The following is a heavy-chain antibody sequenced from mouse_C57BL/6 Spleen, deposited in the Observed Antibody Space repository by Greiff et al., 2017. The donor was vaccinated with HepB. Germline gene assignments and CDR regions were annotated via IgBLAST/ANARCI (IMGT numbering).Heavy chain of an antibody. CDR2: FYPGSGSI. CDR1: GYTFTEYT. CDR3: ARHEDYYGSSPHWDFDV. V-gene: IGHV1-62-2*01. J-gene: IGHJ1*03. Sequence: VQLQQSGAELVKPGASVKLSCKASGYTFTEYTIHWVKQRSGQGLEWIGWFYPGSGSIKYNEKFKDKATLTSDKSSSTVYMELSSLTSEDSAVYFCARHEDYYGSSPHWDFDVWGTGTTVTVSS. D-gene: IGHD1-1*01.